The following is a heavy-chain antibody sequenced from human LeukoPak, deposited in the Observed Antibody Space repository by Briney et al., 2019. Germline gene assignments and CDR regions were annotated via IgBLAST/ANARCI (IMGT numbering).Heavy chain of an antibody. V-gene: IGHV4-59*01. Sequence: SETLSLTCTVSGGSISSYYWSWIRQPPGKGLEWIGYIYYSGSTNYNPSLKSRVTISVDTSKNQFSLKLSSVTAAVTAVYYCARSEAAASGNWFDPWGQGTLVTVSS. CDR3: ARSEAAASGNWFDP. J-gene: IGHJ5*02. CDR2: IYYSGST. CDR1: GGSISSYY. D-gene: IGHD2-15*01.